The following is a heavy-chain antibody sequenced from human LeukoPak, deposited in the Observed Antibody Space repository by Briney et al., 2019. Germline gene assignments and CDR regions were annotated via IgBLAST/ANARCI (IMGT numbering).Heavy chain of an antibody. J-gene: IGHJ6*03. Sequence: SVKVSCKASGGTFSSYAISWVRQAPGQGLEWMGGIIPIFGTANYAQKFQGRVTITADKSTSTAYMELSSLRSEDTAVYYCASLGYGYNYYYIDVWGKGTTVTVSS. CDR2: IIPIFGTA. CDR1: GGTFSSYA. V-gene: IGHV1-69*06. CDR3: ASLGYGYNYYYIDV. D-gene: IGHD5-18*01.